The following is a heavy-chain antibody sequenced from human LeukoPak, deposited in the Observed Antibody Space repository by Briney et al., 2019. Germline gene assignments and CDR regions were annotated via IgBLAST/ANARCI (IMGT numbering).Heavy chain of an antibody. CDR1: GGSISSYY. CDR2: IYTSGST. Sequence: SETLSLTRTISGGSISSYYWSWIRQPAGKGLEWIGRIYTSGSTNYNPSLKSRVTMSVDTSKNQFSLKLSSVTAADTAVYYCAGADKGEYYDSSGLDSWGQGTLVTVSS. V-gene: IGHV4-4*07. J-gene: IGHJ4*02. CDR3: AGADKGEYYDSSGLDS. D-gene: IGHD3-22*01.